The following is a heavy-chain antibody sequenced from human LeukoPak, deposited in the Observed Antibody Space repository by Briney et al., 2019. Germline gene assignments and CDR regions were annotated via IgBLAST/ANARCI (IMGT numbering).Heavy chain of an antibody. CDR2: IGANSDDV. V-gene: IGHV3-21*01. CDR3: VRIPNTAGFPSWFDP. J-gene: IGHJ5*02. CDR1: GFTFSTHT. D-gene: IGHD2-2*02. Sequence: GGSLRLSCAGSGFTFSTHTMNWVRQAPGRGLEWVSSIGANSDDVYYADSVKGRFTISRDNAKNSLYLQMNSLRTEDTAVYYCVRIPNTAGFPSWFDPWGQGTLVTVSS.